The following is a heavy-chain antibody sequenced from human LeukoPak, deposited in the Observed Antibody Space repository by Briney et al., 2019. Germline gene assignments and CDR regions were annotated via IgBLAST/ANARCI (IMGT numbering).Heavy chain of an antibody. Sequence: ASVKVSCKASGYTFTSYDINWVRQATGQGLEWMGWMNPNSGNTGYAQKLQGRVTMTTDTSTNTAYMELRSLRSDDTAVYYCASDHLSIEATGTRYWGQGTLVTVSS. CDR2: MNPNSGNT. CDR1: GYTFTSYD. CDR3: ASDHLSIEATGTRY. V-gene: IGHV1-8*01. D-gene: IGHD6-13*01. J-gene: IGHJ4*02.